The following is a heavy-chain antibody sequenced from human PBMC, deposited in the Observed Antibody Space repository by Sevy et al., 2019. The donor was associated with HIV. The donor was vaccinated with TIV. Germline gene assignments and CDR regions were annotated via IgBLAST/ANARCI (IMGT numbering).Heavy chain of an antibody. Sequence: GGSLRLSCKPSGFTFITYAMNWVRQAPGKGLEWVSTIYGSGGTTYYAESVKGRFTISRDISKNILYLQLNSLRTEDSPVYYCAGGRYDSSGSFDAFDIWGQGTMVTVSS. CDR3: AGGRYDSSGSFDAFDI. J-gene: IGHJ3*02. V-gene: IGHV3-23*01. D-gene: IGHD3-22*01. CDR2: IYGSGGTT. CDR1: GFTFITYA.